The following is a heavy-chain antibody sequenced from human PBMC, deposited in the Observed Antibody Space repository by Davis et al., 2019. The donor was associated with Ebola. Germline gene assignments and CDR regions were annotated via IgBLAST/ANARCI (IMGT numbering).Heavy chain of an antibody. V-gene: IGHV3-21*01. CDR1: GFTFSSYS. Sequence: GESLKISCAASGFTFSSYSMNWVRQAPGKGLEWVSSISNDSDYIYYADSAKGRFTISRDNAKNSLYLQMNSLRAEDTAVYYCAGGDFWSGQFDYWGQGTLVTVSS. CDR3: AGGDFWSGQFDY. J-gene: IGHJ4*02. D-gene: IGHD3-3*01. CDR2: ISNDSDYI.